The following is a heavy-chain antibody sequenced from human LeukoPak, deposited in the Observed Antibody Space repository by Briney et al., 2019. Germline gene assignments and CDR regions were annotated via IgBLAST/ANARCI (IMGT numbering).Heavy chain of an antibody. CDR3: AADYGSGSYRFDY. CDR1: GGSISSALYP. CDR2: IYHSGST. V-gene: IGHV4-30-2*01. J-gene: IGHJ4*02. Sequence: SETLSLACAVSGGSISSALYPWSWIRQPPGKGLEWNGYIYHSGSTTYNPSLKSRVTISLDRSKNQISLRLSSVTAADTAVYYCAADYGSGSYRFDYWGQGTLLTVSS. D-gene: IGHD3-10*01.